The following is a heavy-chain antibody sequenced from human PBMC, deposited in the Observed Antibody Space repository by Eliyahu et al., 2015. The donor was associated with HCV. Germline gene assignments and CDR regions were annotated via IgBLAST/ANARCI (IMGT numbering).Heavy chain of an antibody. CDR1: XGSITTYY. V-gene: IGHV4-59*01. CDR2: IHYSGST. J-gene: IGHJ5*02. D-gene: IGHD6-19*01. Sequence: QVQLQESGPGLVKPSETLSLTCTXSXGSITTYYWSWXRQPPGKGLEWIGYIHYSGSTNXNPSXKSRVTXSLDTSKNQFSLNLTSVTAADTAMYYCASGGGGIAVTGTGGWFDPWGQGTLVTVPS. CDR3: ASGGGGIAVTGTGGWFDP.